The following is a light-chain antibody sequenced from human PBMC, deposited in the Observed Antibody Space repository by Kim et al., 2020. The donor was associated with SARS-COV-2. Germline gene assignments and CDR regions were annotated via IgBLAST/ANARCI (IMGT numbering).Light chain of an antibody. CDR1: RSVSSY. V-gene: IGKV3-11*01. J-gene: IGKJ4*01. Sequence: SLSPGERATLSCRARRSVSSYLAWYQQRPGQPPRLLIDDASKRATGIPARFSGSGSGTDFTLTISSLEPEDFAVYYCQQRSNWLTFGGGTKVDIK. CDR2: DAS. CDR3: QQRSNWLT.